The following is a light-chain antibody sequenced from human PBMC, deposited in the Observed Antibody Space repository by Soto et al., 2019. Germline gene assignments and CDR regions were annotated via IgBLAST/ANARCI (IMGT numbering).Light chain of an antibody. CDR3: SSYVGDSNYV. V-gene: IGLV2-11*01. CDR1: SSDVGAVNY. CDR2: DVR. Sequence: QSVLTQPPSVSGSPDQSVTITCAGTSSDVGAVNYVSWYQQHPGKAPKLMIFDVRERPSGVPDRFSGSRSGNTASLTISGLQTEDEADYYCSSYVGDSNYVFGPGTKVTVL. J-gene: IGLJ1*01.